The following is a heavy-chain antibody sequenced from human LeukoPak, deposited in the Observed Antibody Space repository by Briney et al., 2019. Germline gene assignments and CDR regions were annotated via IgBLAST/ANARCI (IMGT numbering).Heavy chain of an antibody. CDR1: GYTFTSYG. J-gene: IGHJ4*02. V-gene: IGHV1-18*01. Sequence: ASVKVSCKASGYTFTSYGISWVRQAPGQGLAWMGWISAYNGNTNYAQKLQGRVTMTTDTSTSTAYMELRSLRSDDTAVYYCARVCGGYSSSWYVCPADDFDYWGQGTLVTVSS. CDR3: ARVCGGYSSSWYVCPADDFDY. D-gene: IGHD6-13*01. CDR2: ISAYNGNT.